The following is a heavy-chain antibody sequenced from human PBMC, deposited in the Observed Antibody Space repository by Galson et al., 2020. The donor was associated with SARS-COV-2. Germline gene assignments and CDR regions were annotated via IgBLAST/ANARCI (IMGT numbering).Heavy chain of an antibody. D-gene: IGHD3-3*01. CDR3: ARGRHDYDFWSGYYDPLRSGDY. V-gene: IGHV3-21*01. CDR1: GFTFRSYS. Sequence: GGTLRLSCAASGFTFRSYSMNWVRQAPRKGLEWVSSISSSSSYIYYADSVKGRFTISRDNAKNSLYLQMNSLRAEDTAVYYCARGRHDYDFWSGYYDPLRSGDYWGQGTLVTVSS. CDR2: ISSSSSYI. J-gene: IGHJ4*02.